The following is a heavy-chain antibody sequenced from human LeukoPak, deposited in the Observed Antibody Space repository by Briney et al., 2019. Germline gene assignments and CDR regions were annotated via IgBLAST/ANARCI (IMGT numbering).Heavy chain of an antibody. D-gene: IGHD3-9*01. V-gene: IGHV4-4*08. Sequence: SETLSLTCTVSGGSISSYYWSWSRQPPGKGLEWVGYVDNSGSTNYNPSLKSRVTISVDTSKNQFSVKLSSVTAADTAVYYCAREDYDILTGVDYWGQGTLVTVSS. CDR2: VDNSGST. CDR1: GGSISSYY. J-gene: IGHJ4*02. CDR3: AREDYDILTGVDY.